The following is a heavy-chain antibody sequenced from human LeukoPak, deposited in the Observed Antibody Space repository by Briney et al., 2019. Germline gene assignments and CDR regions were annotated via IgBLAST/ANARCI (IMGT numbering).Heavy chain of an antibody. D-gene: IGHD4-17*01. CDR2: IYYSGTT. Sequence: SETLSLTCTVSGGSIRSYYWSWIRQPPGKGLEWIGHIYYSGTTNYNPSLKSRVTISIDTSKNQFSLKLNSVTAADTAVYYCARTNTVTEVFDYWGQGTLVTVSS. V-gene: IGHV4-59*01. J-gene: IGHJ4*02. CDR3: ARTNTVTEVFDY. CDR1: GGSIRSYY.